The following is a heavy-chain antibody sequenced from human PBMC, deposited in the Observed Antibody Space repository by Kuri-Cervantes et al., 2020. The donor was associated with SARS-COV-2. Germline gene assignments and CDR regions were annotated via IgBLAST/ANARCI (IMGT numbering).Heavy chain of an antibody. CDR1: GYTFTSYA. CDR2: INPSGGST. CDR3: AREAEYCSSTSCYKRQYYFDY. J-gene: IGHJ4*02. V-gene: IGHV1-46*01. D-gene: IGHD2-2*02. Sequence: ASVKVSCKASGYTFTSYAISWVRQAPGQGLEWMGIINPSGGSTSYAQKFQGRVTMTRDTSTSTVYMELSSLRSEDTAVYYCAREAEYCSSTSCYKRQYYFDYWGQGTLVTDSS.